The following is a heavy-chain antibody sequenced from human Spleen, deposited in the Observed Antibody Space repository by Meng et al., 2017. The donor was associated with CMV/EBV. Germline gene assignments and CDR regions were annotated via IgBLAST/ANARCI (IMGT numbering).Heavy chain of an antibody. D-gene: IGHD1-26*01. Sequence: QGQLVQHGAGWKKTGAPVKVSCKASGYTFTGYFMHWVRPAPGQGLEWMGWISAYNGNTNYAQKLQGRVTMTTDTSTSTAYMELRSLRSDDTAVYYCARDSLGSGSGLPAYWGQGTLVTVFS. CDR3: ARDSLGSGSGLPAY. CDR1: GYTFTGYF. V-gene: IGHV1-18*04. CDR2: ISAYNGNT. J-gene: IGHJ4*02.